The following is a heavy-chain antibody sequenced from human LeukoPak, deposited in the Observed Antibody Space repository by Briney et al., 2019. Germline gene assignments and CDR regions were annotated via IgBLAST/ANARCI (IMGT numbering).Heavy chain of an antibody. D-gene: IGHD1/OR15-1a*01. Sequence: PSQTLSLTCTVSGGSISSGGYYWSWIRQPPGKGLEWIGYIYHSGSTYYNPSLKSRVTMSLDTSRNQFSLRLSSVTAADTAVYYCARLEQLIQDYWYFDLWGRGTLVTVSS. CDR1: GGSISSGGYY. CDR3: ARLEQLIQDYWYFDL. CDR2: IYHSGST. V-gene: IGHV4-30-2*01. J-gene: IGHJ2*01.